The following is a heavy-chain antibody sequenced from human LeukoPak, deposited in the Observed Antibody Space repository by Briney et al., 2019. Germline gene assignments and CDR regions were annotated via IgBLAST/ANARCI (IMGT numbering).Heavy chain of an antibody. CDR2: LYSAGST. CDR3: ASGGDPQWLGHGEY. J-gene: IGHJ4*02. Sequence: AGGSLRLSCAASGFSVSSNYMIWVRQAPGKGLEWVSVLYSAGSTYFADSVKGRFTISRDNSKNTLYLQMNSLKPEDTAVYYCASGGDPQWLGHGEYWGQGTLVTVSS. V-gene: IGHV3-53*01. D-gene: IGHD6-19*01. CDR1: GFSVSSNY.